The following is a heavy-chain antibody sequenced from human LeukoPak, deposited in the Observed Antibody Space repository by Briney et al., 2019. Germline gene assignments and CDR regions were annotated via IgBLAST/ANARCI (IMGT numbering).Heavy chain of an antibody. Sequence: PGGPLRLSCTVSGFTVSSNSMSWVRQAPGKGLEWVSFIYSDNTHYSDSVKGRFTISRDNSKNTLYLQMNSLRAEDTAVYYCARGGSYLSAFDIWGQGTMVTVSS. V-gene: IGHV3-53*01. CDR1: GFTVSSNS. CDR2: IYSDNT. J-gene: IGHJ3*02. CDR3: ARGGSYLSAFDI. D-gene: IGHD1-26*01.